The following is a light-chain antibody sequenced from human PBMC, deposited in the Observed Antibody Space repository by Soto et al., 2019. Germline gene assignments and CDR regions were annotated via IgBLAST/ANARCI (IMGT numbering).Light chain of an antibody. CDR1: NSDVGGYSY. V-gene: IGLV2-14*01. J-gene: IGLJ3*02. CDR3: SSFTRSNTWV. Sequence: QLVLTQPASVSGSPGHSITISCTGTNSDVGGYSYVSWFQQHPGKAPKLIIYEVSNRPSGVSIRFSGSKSGNTASLTVSGLQAEDEADYYCSSFTRSNTWVIGGGTKLTVL. CDR2: EVS.